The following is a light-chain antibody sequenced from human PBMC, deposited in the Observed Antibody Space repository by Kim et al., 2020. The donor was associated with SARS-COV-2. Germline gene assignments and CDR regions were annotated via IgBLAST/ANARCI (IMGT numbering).Light chain of an antibody. CDR3: QQCNSSPRT. CDR2: GAS. CDR1: QSVDIW. J-gene: IGKJ3*01. V-gene: IGKV1-39*01. Sequence: DIQMTQSPSSLSASVGDRVTITCRASQSVDIWLAWYQQSPGKAPKVLIYGASSLQGGVPSRFSGSGSGTEFTLTISSLEPEDFVTYFCQQCNSSPRTFGPGTRLDIK.